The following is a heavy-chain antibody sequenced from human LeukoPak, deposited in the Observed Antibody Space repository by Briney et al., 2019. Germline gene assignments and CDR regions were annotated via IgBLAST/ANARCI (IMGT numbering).Heavy chain of an antibody. J-gene: IGHJ4*02. V-gene: IGHV3-11*04. CDR2: ISSSGRTI. CDR3: ARDPPRGYDSSGLY. D-gene: IGHD3-22*01. CDR1: GFTFSDYY. Sequence: GGSLTLSCAASGFTFSDYYMSWIRQAPGKGLEWVSYISSSGRTIYYADSVKGRFTISRDNVKNSLYLHMNSLRAEDTAVYYCARDPPRGYDSSGLYWGQGTLVTVSS.